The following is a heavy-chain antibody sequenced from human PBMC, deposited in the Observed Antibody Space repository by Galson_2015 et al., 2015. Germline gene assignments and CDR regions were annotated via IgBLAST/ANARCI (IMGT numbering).Heavy chain of an antibody. Sequence: CAISGDSVSSNNAAWNWIRQSPSRGLEWLGRTYYRTKWYNDYAVSVKSRITINPDTSKNQFSLQLNSVTPEDTAVYYCARVFYYYDGSGYYDYWGQGKLVTVSS. J-gene: IGHJ4*02. D-gene: IGHD3-22*01. CDR2: TYYRTKWYN. CDR1: GDSVSSNNAA. V-gene: IGHV6-1*01. CDR3: ARVFYYYDGSGYYDY.